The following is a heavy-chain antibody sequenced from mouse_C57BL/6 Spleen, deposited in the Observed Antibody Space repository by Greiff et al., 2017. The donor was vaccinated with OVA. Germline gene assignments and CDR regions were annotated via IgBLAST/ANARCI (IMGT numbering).Heavy chain of an antibody. D-gene: IGHD2-14*01. CDR3: ARVDRGAMDY. Sequence: QVQLQQPGAELVRPGSSVKLSCKASGYTFTSYWMHWVKQRPIQGLEWIGNIDPSDSETHYNQKFKDKATLTVDKSTSTPYMQLSSLTSEDSAVYYCARVDRGAMDYWGQGTSVTVSS. J-gene: IGHJ4*01. CDR1: GYTFTSYW. V-gene: IGHV1-52*01. CDR2: IDPSDSET.